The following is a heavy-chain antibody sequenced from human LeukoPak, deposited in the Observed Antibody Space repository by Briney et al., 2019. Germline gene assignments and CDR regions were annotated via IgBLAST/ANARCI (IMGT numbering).Heavy chain of an antibody. D-gene: IGHD2-2*01. CDR2: ISGSGGST. J-gene: IGHJ3*02. CDR1: GFTFSSYA. V-gene: IGHV3-23*01. Sequence: GGSLRLSCAASGFTFSSYAMGWVRQAPGKGLEWVSAISGSGGSTYYADSVKGRFTISRDNSKNTLYLQMNSLRAEDTAVYYCAKDSRDIYCSSTSCPTPVNAFDIWGQGTMVTVSS. CDR3: AKDSRDIYCSSTSCPTPVNAFDI.